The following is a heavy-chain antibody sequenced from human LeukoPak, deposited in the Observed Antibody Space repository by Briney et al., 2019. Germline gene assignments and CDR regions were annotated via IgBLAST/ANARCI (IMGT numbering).Heavy chain of an antibody. Sequence: GGSLRLSCAASGFTFSSYAMSWVRQAPGKGLEWVAAISNDGNKKYYADSVKGRFSISRDNSKNTLYVQMHSLRPEDTAVYYCTSLYTWGQGTMVIVSS. CDR3: TSLYT. V-gene: IGHV3-30*03. D-gene: IGHD4-11*01. CDR1: GFTFSSYA. CDR2: ISNDGNKK. J-gene: IGHJ3*01.